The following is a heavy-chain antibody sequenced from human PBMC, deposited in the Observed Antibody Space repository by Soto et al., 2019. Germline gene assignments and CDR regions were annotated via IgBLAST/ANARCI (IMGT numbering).Heavy chain of an antibody. CDR1: GFIFTNYA. CDR2: IGGRGNSA. J-gene: IGHJ3*01. D-gene: IGHD5-12*01. CDR3: VREGRGSFDF. Sequence: GGSLRLSCAASGFIFTNYAMNWVRQAPGKGLEWVSVIGGRGNSAYYADSGQGRFTISRDNSKNTLSLQMSSLTADDTAIYYCVREGRGSFDFWGRGTMVTVSS. V-gene: IGHV3-23*01.